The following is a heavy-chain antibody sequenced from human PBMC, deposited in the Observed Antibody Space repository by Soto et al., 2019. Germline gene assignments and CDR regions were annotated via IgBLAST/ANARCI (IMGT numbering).Heavy chain of an antibody. J-gene: IGHJ3*01. D-gene: IGHD2-8*01. Sequence: QVQLVQSGADVKKPGASVKLSCKASGYTFIHYDIGWVRQAPGQGPEWLGRISPSTGKTDYPQKFQDRVSMTTDTXXXXXXXXXXXXXXXXXXXXXXAXDQTKWLNDAYDLWGQGTMVTVSS. CDR1: GYTFIHYD. CDR2: ISPSTGKT. V-gene: IGHV1-18*01. CDR3: AXDQTKWLNDAYDL.